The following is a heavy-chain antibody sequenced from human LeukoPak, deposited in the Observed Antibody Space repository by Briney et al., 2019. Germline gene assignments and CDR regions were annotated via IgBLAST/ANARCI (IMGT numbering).Heavy chain of an antibody. J-gene: IGHJ6*03. CDR1: GFTFSSHG. D-gene: IGHD6-13*01. CDR2: ISYDGNNK. CDR3: ARSYSSTPQYYYYYYMDV. V-gene: IGHV3-30*03. Sequence: GGSLRLSCAASGFTFSSHGMHWVRQAPGKGLEWVAVISYDGNNKYYPDSVKGRLTISRDNSKSTLYLQMNSLRAEDTAVYYCARSYSSTPQYYYYYYMDVWGKGTTVTVSS.